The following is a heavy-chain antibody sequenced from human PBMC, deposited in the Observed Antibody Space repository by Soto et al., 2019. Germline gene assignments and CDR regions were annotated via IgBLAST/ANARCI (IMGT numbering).Heavy chain of an antibody. V-gene: IGHV3-64D*08. CDR2: ISSNGGST. D-gene: IGHD3-3*01. J-gene: IGHJ4*02. Sequence: GGSLRLSCSASGFTFSSYAMHWVRQAPGKGLEYVSAISSNGGSTYYADSVKGRFTISRDNSKNTLYLQMSSLRAEDTAVYYCHGFWSGYPTGFQDYWGQGTLVTVSS. CDR3: HGFWSGYPTGFQDY. CDR1: GFTFSSYA.